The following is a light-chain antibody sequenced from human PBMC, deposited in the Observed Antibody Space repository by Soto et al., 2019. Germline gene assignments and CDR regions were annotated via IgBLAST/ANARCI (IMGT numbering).Light chain of an antibody. V-gene: IGLV7-43*01. Sequence: QAVVTQEPSLTVSPGGTVTLTCASSTGAVASVNYATWLQQKPGQAPRALIYSTSNKHSWTPARFSGSLFGGRATLTLSGVQPEDEADYYCLLHYGGAQVWMFGGGTKVTVL. CDR2: STS. CDR1: TGAVASVNY. J-gene: IGLJ3*02. CDR3: LLHYGGAQVWM.